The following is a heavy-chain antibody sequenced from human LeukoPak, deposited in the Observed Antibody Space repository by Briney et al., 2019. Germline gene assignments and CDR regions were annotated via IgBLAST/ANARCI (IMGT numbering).Heavy chain of an antibody. CDR2: IYYSGST. CDR3: ARLAEYSSSWPFDY. J-gene: IGHJ4*02. D-gene: IGHD6-6*01. Sequence: SETLSLTCTVSGGSISSYYWSWIRQPPGKGLEWSGYIYYSGSTNYNPSLKSRVTISVDTSKNQFSLKLSSVTAADTAVYYCARLAEYSSSWPFDYWGQGTLVTVSS. CDR1: GGSISSYY. V-gene: IGHV4-59*01.